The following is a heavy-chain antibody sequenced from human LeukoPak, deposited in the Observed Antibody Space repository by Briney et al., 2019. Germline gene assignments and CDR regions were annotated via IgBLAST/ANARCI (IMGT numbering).Heavy chain of an antibody. Sequence: PSETLSLTCTVSGGSISSGDYYWSWIRQPPGKGLEWIGYIYYSGSTYYNPSLKSRVTISVDTSKNQFSLKLSSVTAADTAVYYCARGDIVVVPAGPYFDYWGQGTLVTVSS. V-gene: IGHV4-30-4*01. CDR3: ARGDIVVVPAGPYFDY. D-gene: IGHD2-2*01. CDR1: GGSISSGDYY. J-gene: IGHJ4*02. CDR2: IYYSGST.